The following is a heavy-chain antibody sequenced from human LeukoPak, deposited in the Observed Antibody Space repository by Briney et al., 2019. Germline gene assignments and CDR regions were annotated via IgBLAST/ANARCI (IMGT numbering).Heavy chain of an antibody. CDR1: GGSISNSSYY. CDR3: ARHRVPIVGATLSDY. V-gene: IGHV4-39*01. D-gene: IGHD1-26*01. CDR2: IYYSGST. Sequence: PSETLSLTCTVSGGSISNSSYYWGWIRQPPGKGLEWIGSIYYSGSTYYNPSLKSRVTISVDTSKNQFSLKLSSVTAADTAVYYCARHRVPIVGATLSDYWGQGTLVTVSS. J-gene: IGHJ4*02.